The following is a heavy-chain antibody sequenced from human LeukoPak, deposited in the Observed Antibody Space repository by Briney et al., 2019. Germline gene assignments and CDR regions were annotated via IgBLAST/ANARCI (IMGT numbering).Heavy chain of an antibody. CDR2: INHSGST. V-gene: IGHV4-34*01. J-gene: IGHJ2*01. CDR1: GGSFSGYY. CDR3: ARRSPRSSSWSSWYFDL. Sequence: SETLSLTCAVYGGSFSGYYWRWIRQPPGKGLEWIGEINHSGSTNYNPSLKSRVTISVDTSKNQFSLKLSSVTAADTAVDYCARRSPRSSSWSSWYFDLWCRGTLVTVSS. D-gene: IGHD6-13*01.